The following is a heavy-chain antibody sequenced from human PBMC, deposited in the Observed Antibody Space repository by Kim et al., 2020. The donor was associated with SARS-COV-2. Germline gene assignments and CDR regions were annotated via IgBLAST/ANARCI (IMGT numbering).Heavy chain of an antibody. D-gene: IGHD4-17*01. CDR3: ARDPYGDYFFDY. CDR1: GGSISSYY. Sequence: SETLSLTCTVSGGSISSYYWSWIRQPPGKGLEWIGYIYYSGSTNYNPSLKSRVTISVDTSKNQFSLKLSSVTAADTAVYYCARDPYGDYFFDYWGQGTLVTVSS. V-gene: IGHV4-59*13. CDR2: IYYSGST. J-gene: IGHJ4*02.